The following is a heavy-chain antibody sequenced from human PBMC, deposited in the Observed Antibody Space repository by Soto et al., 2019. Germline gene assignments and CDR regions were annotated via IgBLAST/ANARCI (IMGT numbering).Heavy chain of an antibody. CDR2: IYYSGST. Sequence: SETLSLTCTVSGGSISSGDYYWSWIRQPPGKGLEWIGYIYYSGSTYYNPSLKSRVTISVDTSKNQFSLKLSSVTAADTAVYYCARGGIQLWLKYYFDYWGQGTLVTVSS. CDR3: ARGGIQLWLKYYFDY. CDR1: GGSISSGDYY. D-gene: IGHD5-18*01. J-gene: IGHJ4*02. V-gene: IGHV4-30-4*01.